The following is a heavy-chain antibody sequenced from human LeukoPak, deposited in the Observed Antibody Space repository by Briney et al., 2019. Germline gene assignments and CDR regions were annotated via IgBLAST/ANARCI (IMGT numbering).Heavy chain of an antibody. CDR1: GYTFTSYY. V-gene: IGHV1-46*01. J-gene: IGHJ3*02. CDR3: ASRTYYYDSSGHSPQHDAFDI. CDR2: INPSGGST. D-gene: IGHD3-22*01. Sequence: ASVKVSCKASGYTFTSYYMHWVRQAPGQGLEWMGLINPSGGSTSYAQKFQGRVTMTRDTSTSTVYMELSSLRSEDTAVYYCASRTYYYDSSGHSPQHDAFDIWGQGTMVTVSS.